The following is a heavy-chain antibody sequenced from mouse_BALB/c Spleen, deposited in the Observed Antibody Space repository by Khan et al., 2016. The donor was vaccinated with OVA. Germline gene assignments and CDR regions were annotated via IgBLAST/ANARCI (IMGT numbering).Heavy chain of an antibody. V-gene: IGHV2-2*02. CDR1: GFSLTSYG. J-gene: IGHJ3*01. CDR3: ARNYDYDEGLAY. CDR2: IWSGGSI. Sequence: VELVESGPGLVQPSQSLSITCTVSGFSLTSYGVHWVRQSPGKGLEWLGVIWSGGSIDYSAAFISRLSISKDNSKSQVFFKMNSLQANDTAIYYWARNYDYDEGLAYWGQGTLVTVSA. D-gene: IGHD2-4*01.